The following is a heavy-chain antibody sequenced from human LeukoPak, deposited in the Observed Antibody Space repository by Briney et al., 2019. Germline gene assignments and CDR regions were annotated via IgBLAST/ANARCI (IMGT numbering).Heavy chain of an antibody. Sequence: SCKASGGTFISYAISWVRQAPGKGLEWVSVISGSGGSTYYADSVKGRFTISRDDSNNTLYLQMNSLRAEDTAIYYCAIRNYYFAYWGQGTLVTVSS. V-gene: IGHV3-23*01. D-gene: IGHD1-14*01. CDR1: GGTFISYA. CDR3: AIRNYYFAY. J-gene: IGHJ4*02. CDR2: ISGSGGST.